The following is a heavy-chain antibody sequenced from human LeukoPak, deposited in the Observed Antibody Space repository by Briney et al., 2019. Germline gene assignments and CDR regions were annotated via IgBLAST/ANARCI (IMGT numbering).Heavy chain of an antibody. J-gene: IGHJ3*02. D-gene: IGHD1-26*01. Sequence: SETLSLTCTVSGGSISSYYWSWIRQPPGKGLEWIGYIYYSGSTNYNPSLKSRVTISVDTSKNQFSLRLSSVTAADPAVYYCARGYRHDYSGLLHDAFDTWGQGTMVTVSS. CDR1: GGSISSYY. CDR2: IYYSGST. V-gene: IGHV4-59*01. CDR3: ARGYRHDYSGLLHDAFDT.